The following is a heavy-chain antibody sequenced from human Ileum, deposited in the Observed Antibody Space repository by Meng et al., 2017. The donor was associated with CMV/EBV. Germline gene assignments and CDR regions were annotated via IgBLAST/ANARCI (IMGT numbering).Heavy chain of an antibody. V-gene: IGHV4-39*07. CDR3: AREKSGSHFDS. D-gene: IGHD5-12*01. Sequence: QLQLQESGPGLVKPSETLSVTCTVSGASLSTSDYYWAYIRQSPGKGLEWIGSVYYNGRTYSNSSLESRVTMSLDTSKNQFSLRLSSVTAADTAMYFCAREKSGSHFDSWGQGTLVTVSS. J-gene: IGHJ4*02. CDR2: VYYNGRT. CDR1: GASLSTSDYY.